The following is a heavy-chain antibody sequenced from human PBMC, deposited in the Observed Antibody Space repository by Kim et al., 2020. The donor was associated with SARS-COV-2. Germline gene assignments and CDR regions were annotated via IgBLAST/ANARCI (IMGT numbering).Heavy chain of an antibody. V-gene: IGHV3-30-3*01. D-gene: IGHD2-2*01. CDR2: ISYDASKK. Sequence: GGSLRLSCAASGFIFSDYAMFWVRQSPGKGLEWVAVISYDASKKYYGDSVKGRFTISRDNSKNTLYLQMDSLRSEDTALYYCAGNARWGQGTLVTVAS. CDR3: AGNAR. J-gene: IGHJ4*02. CDR1: GFIFSDYA.